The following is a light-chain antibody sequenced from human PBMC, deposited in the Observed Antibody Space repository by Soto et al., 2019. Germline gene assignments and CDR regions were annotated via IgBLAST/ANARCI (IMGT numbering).Light chain of an antibody. CDR2: GAS. V-gene: IGKV3D-20*02. J-gene: IGKJ5*01. CDR3: QQRGNWPIT. Sequence: EIVLTQSPGTLSLSPGERATLSCRASQTLSRSYLAWYQQKPGQAPRLLIYGASNRAAGIPARFSGSGSGTDFTLTITSLEPEDFAVYYCQQRGNWPITFGQGTRLEIK. CDR1: QTLSRSY.